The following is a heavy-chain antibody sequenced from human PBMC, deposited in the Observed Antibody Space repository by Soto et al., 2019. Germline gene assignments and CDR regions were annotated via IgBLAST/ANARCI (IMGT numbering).Heavy chain of an antibody. Sequence: ASVKVSCKVSGYTLTELSMHWVRQAPGKGLEWMGGFDPEDGETIYAQKFQGRVTMTEDTSTDTAYMELSSLRSEDTAVYYCATEINYDILTGSYRYFDPWGQGTLVTVSS. CDR1: GYTLTELS. V-gene: IGHV1-24*01. D-gene: IGHD3-9*01. CDR3: ATEINYDILTGSYRYFDP. CDR2: FDPEDGET. J-gene: IGHJ4*02.